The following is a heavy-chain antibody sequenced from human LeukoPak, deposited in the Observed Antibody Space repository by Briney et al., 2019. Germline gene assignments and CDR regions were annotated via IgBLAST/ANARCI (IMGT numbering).Heavy chain of an antibody. CDR3: ARGVSGWPYYLDF. V-gene: IGHV3-23*01. D-gene: IGHD6-25*01. CDR2: ITGSGGDS. J-gene: IGHJ4*02. CDR1: GFTFDSYT. Sequence: GGSLGLSCAASGFTFDSYTMVWVRQAPGSGLEWVSAITGSGGDSYHADFVKGRFTVPRDNSKNTLFLQINSLRVEDTALYYCARGVSGWPYYLDFWGQGTLVTVSS.